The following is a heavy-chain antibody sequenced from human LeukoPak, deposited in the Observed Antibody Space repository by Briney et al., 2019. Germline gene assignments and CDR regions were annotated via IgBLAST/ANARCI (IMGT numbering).Heavy chain of an antibody. V-gene: IGHV4-4*09. CDR1: GGSINSDY. CDR2: IYSSGSP. J-gene: IGHJ4*02. Sequence: PSETLSLTCTVSGGSINSDYWSWIRQPPGKGREWIGFIYSSGSPTYNPSLESRVTISVDTSNNQFSLKLTSVTATDSAVYYCARRLWSGPFDYWGQGTLVTVFS. CDR3: ARRLWSGPFDY. D-gene: IGHD3-3*01.